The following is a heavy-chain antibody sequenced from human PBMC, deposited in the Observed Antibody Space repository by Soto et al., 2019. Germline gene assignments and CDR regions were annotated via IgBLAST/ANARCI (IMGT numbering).Heavy chain of an antibody. CDR3: ARDKGQQLAYYYGMDV. J-gene: IGHJ6*02. Sequence: GASVKVSCKASGYTFTGYYMHWVRQAPGQGLEWMGWINPNSGGTNYAQKFQGWVTMTRDTSISTAYVELSRLRSDDTAVYYCARDKGQQLAYYYGMDVWGQGTTVTVSS. CDR2: INPNSGGT. CDR1: GYTFTGYY. V-gene: IGHV1-2*04. D-gene: IGHD6-13*01.